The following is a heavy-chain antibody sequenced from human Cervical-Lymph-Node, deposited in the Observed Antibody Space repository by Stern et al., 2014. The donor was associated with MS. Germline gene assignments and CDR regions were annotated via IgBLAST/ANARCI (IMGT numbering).Heavy chain of an antibody. CDR1: GYTFTSYW. Sequence: EVQLVESGAEVKKPGESLKLSCKGSGYTFTSYWIGWVRQIPGKGLEWMGLIYPGDYDARNSPSFQGQGTSSADKAISYAYLQWSSLKASDTAMYYCARHCAKREQCAFDYWGQGTLVTVSS. J-gene: IGHJ4*02. CDR2: IYPGDYDA. CDR3: ARHCAKREQCAFDY. D-gene: IGHD6-19*01. V-gene: IGHV5-51*01.